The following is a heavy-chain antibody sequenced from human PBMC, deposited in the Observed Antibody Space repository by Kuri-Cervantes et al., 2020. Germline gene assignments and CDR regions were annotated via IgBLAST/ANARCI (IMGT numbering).Heavy chain of an antibody. V-gene: IGHV4-34*01. CDR3: ARGRRGYCSSTSCTRGWYFDL. Sequence: SETLSLTCTVYGGSFSDYYWSWIRQPPGKGLEWIGSIYHSGSTYYNPSLKSRVTISVDTSKNQFSLKLSSVTAADTAVYYCARGRRGYCSSTSCTRGWYFDLWGRGTLVTVSS. CDR2: IYHSGST. D-gene: IGHD2-2*01. CDR1: GGSFSDYY. J-gene: IGHJ2*01.